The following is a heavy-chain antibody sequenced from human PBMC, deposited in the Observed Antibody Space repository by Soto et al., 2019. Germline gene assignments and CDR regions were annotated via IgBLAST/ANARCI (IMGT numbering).Heavy chain of an antibody. D-gene: IGHD2-2*01. V-gene: IGHV3-66*01. Sequence: GGSLRLSCAASGFTVSSNYMSWVRQAPGKGLEWVSVIYSGGSTYYADSVKGRFTISRDNSKNTLYLQMNSLRAEDTAVYYCEFISPHENIVVVPAPIPPFNYGARETRVTVSS. CDR1: GFTVSSNY. CDR3: EFISPHENIVVVPAPIPPFNY. CDR2: IYSGGST. J-gene: IGHJ4*02.